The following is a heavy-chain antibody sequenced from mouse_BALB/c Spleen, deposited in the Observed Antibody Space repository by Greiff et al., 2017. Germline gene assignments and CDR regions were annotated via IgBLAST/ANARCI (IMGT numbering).Heavy chain of an antibody. V-gene: IGHV1-14*01. CDR2: INPYNDGT. J-gene: IGHJ4*01. Sequence: EVQLQQSGPELVKPGASVKMSCKASGYTFTSYVMHWVKQKPGQGLEWIGYINPYNDGTKYNEKFKGKATLTVDTSSSTAYMQLSSLTSEDTAVYFCARSDYYGYVYYAMDDWGQGTSVTVSS. D-gene: IGHD1-2*01. CDR1: GYTFTSYV. CDR3: ARSDYYGYVYYAMDD.